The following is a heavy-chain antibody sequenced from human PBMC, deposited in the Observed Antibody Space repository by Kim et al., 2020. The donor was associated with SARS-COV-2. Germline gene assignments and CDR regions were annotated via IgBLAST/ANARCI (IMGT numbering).Heavy chain of an antibody. CDR3: AKGGGGLPVMRDC. J-gene: IGHJ4*02. D-gene: IGHD3-16*01. Sequence: GGSLRLSCAASGFTFASYAMSWVRQAPGKGLEWVSGIGGSGGRTHYADSVRGRFTSSRDNSRNTLNLQMNSLRAEDTAVYYCAKGGGGLPVMRDCWGQGT. V-gene: IGHV3-23*01. CDR2: IGGSGGRT. CDR1: GFTFASYA.